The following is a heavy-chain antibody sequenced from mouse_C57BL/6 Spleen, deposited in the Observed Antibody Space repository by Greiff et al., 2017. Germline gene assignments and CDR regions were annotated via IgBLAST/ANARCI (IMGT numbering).Heavy chain of an antibody. CDR1: GFNITDYY. J-gene: IGHJ2*01. V-gene: IGHV14-4*01. CDR3: TGCRDD. Sequence: EVQLQQPGAELVRPGASVKLSCTASGFNITDYYMHWVKQRPEQGLEWIGWIDPANGDTDYTPKFQGKATITADTSSNTASLQLSSLTSEDTAVDYCTGCRDDWGTGTTLTVSS. CDR2: IDPANGDT.